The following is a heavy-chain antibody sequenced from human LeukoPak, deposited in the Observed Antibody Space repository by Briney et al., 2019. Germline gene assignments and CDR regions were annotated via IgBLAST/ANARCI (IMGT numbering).Heavy chain of an antibody. D-gene: IGHD3-10*01. CDR3: AKDPNYYGSGSYGDY. V-gene: IGHV3-23*01. CDR2: ISGSGGST. CDR1: GFTFSSYA. J-gene: IGHJ4*02. Sequence: PGGSLGLSCAASGFTFSSYAMSWVRQAPGKGLEWVSAISGSGGSTYYADSVKGRFTISRDNSKNTLYLQMNSLRAEDTAVYYCAKDPNYYGSGSYGDYWGQGTLVTVSS.